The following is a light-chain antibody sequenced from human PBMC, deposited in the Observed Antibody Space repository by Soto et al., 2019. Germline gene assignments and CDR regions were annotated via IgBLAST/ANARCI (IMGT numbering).Light chain of an antibody. J-gene: IGLJ2*01. CDR1: ISNIGSDT. Sequence: QSVLTQPPSASETPGQRVTISCSGSISNIGSDTVNWYQHLPGTAPKLLIHSNNQRPSGVPDRFSGSKSGTSASLAISGLQSEDEADYYCAAWDDSLNGVVFGGGTKLTVL. CDR2: SNN. CDR3: AAWDDSLNGVV. V-gene: IGLV1-44*01.